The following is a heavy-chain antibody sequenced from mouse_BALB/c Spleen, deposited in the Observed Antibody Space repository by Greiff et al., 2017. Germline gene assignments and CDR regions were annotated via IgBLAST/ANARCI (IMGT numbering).Heavy chain of an antibody. J-gene: IGHJ3*01. CDR3: ARDYGKSWFAY. V-gene: IGHV5-9-4*01. Sequence: DVMLVESGGGLVKPGGSLNLSCAASGFSFSSYAMSWVRQSPEKRLEWVAEISSGGSYTYYPDTVTGRFTISRDNAKNTLYLEMSSLRTEDTAMYYCARDYGKSWFAYWGQGTLVTVSA. D-gene: IGHD2-1*01. CDR1: GFSFSSYA. CDR2: ISSGGSYT.